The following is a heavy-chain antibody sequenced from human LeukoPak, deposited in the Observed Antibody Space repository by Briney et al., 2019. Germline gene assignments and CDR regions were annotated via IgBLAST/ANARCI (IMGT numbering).Heavy chain of an antibody. J-gene: IGHJ6*03. Sequence: SETLSLTCTVSGGSISSYYWSWIRQPAGKGLEWIGRIYTSGSTNYNRSLKSRVTMSVDTSKNQFSLKVSSVTATDTAVYYCARDGSSHCSSTSCASTGYYYYYYMDVWGKGTTVTVSS. D-gene: IGHD2-2*01. CDR3: ARDGSSHCSSTSCASTGYYYYYYMDV. CDR1: GGSISSYY. V-gene: IGHV4-4*07. CDR2: IYTSGST.